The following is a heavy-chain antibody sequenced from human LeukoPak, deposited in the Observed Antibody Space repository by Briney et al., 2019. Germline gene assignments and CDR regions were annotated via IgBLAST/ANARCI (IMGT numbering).Heavy chain of an antibody. J-gene: IGHJ4*02. CDR2: TENKATSYTT. CDR1: GFTFSDHF. V-gene: IGHV3-72*01. Sequence: GGSLRLSCAASGFTFSDHFMDWVRQAPGKGLEWVGRTENKATSYTTHYAATVKGRFTISRDGSKRSMSLQMNSVKTEDTAVYYCVAFLSGYSYWGQGTLVTVSS. D-gene: IGHD3-3*01. CDR3: VAFLSGYSY.